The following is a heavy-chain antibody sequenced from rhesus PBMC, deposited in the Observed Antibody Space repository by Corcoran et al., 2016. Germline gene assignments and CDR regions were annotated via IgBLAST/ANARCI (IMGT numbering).Heavy chain of an antibody. J-gene: IGHJ4*01. D-gene: IGHD3-28*01. CDR2: IDGNTGRP. CDR3: ARARYHYDNDY. Sequence: QMQLQESGPGPVKPSETLSLTCAVSGASIRSYWWGWTRPSPGKGLEWIGEIDGNTGRPRHNPSLRSRVTVSREASKNQVSLKLTSLTAADTAVYYCARARYHYDNDYWGQGVLVTVSS. CDR1: GASIRSYW. V-gene: IGHV4-80*01.